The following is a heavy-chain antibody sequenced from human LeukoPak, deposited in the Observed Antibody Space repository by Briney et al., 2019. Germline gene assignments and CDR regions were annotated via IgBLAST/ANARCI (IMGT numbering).Heavy chain of an antibody. J-gene: IGHJ4*02. CDR2: INHSGST. CDR3: ARGTMTTVTYYFDY. Sequence: WIRQPPGKGLEWIGEINHSGSTNYNPSLKSRVTISVDTSKNQFSLKLSSVTAADTAVYYCARGTMTTVTYYFDYWGQGTLVTVSS. D-gene: IGHD4-17*01. V-gene: IGHV4-34*01.